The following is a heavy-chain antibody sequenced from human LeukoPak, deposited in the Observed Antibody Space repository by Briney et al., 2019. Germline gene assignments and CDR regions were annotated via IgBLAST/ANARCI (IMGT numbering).Heavy chain of an antibody. CDR3: AKDMAKLRYFDWLPLFDY. D-gene: IGHD3-9*01. Sequence: SLXLSXAASGFTFSSYGMHWVRQAPGKGLEWVAVTSYDGSNKYYADSVKGRFTISRDNSKNTLYLQMNSLRAEDTAVYYCAKDMAKLRYFDWLPLFDYWAREPWSPSPQ. V-gene: IGHV3-30*18. J-gene: IGHJ4*02. CDR2: TSYDGSNK. CDR1: GFTFSSYG.